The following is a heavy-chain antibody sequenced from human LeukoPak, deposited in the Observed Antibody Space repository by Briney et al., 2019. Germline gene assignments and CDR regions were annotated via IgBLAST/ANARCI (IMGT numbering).Heavy chain of an antibody. V-gene: IGHV4-59*01. CDR2: IYYSGST. Sequence: PSETLSLTCTVSGGSISNYYWSWIRQPPGKGLEWIGSIYYSGSTNYNPSLKSRVTISVDTSKNQFSLKLSSVTAADTAVYYCARADSSGYSRYAFDIWGQGTMVTVSS. CDR3: ARADSSGYSRYAFDI. J-gene: IGHJ3*02. CDR1: GGSISNYY. D-gene: IGHD3-22*01.